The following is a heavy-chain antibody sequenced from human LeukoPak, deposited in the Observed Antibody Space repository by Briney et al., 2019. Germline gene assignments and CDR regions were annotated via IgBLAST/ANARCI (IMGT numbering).Heavy chain of an antibody. CDR3: ARDRGELKDYYYYMDV. CDR1: GFTFSSYW. V-gene: IGHV3-74*01. D-gene: IGHD1-7*01. Sequence: GGSLRLSCAASGFTFSSYWMHWVRQAPGKGLVWVSRINSDGSSTSYADSVKGRFTISRDNAKNTLYLQMNSLRAEDTAVYYCARDRGELKDYYYYMDVWGKGTTVTVSS. J-gene: IGHJ6*03. CDR2: INSDGSST.